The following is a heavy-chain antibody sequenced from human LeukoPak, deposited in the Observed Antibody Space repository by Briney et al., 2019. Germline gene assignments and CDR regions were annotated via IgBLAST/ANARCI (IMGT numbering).Heavy chain of an antibody. CDR1: GFTFSAFW. D-gene: IGHD1-26*01. CDR2: ISQDGSST. V-gene: IGHV3-74*01. CDR3: ARDEVGVGATHDY. J-gene: IGHJ4*02. Sequence: GGSLRLSCAASGFTFSAFWRHWVRQAPGKGLVWVSRISQDGSSTYYADSVKGRFTISRDNAKNTLSPQMNSLRAEDTAVYYCARDEVGVGATHDYWGQGTLVTVSS.